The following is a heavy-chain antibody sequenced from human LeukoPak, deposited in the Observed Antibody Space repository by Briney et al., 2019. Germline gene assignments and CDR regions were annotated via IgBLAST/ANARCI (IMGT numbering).Heavy chain of an antibody. V-gene: IGHV3-23*01. CDR1: GFTFSSYA. D-gene: IGHD6-19*01. J-gene: IGHJ4*02. CDR2: ISGSGGNT. Sequence: GGSLRLSCAASGFTFSSYAMTWVRQAPGKGLEWVSAISGSGGNTYYADSVKGRFTFSRDNSKNMLYLQMNSLRAEDTAVYYCAKRLRAVAAIDYWGQGTLVTVSS. CDR3: AKRLRAVAAIDY.